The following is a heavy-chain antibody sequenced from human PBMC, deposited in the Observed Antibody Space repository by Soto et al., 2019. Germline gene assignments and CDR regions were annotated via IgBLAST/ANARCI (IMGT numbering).Heavy chain of an antibody. D-gene: IGHD3-10*02. J-gene: IGHJ5*02. CDR3: ARIVGVVFGELSSWFDP. CDR2: IYHSGST. Sequence: SETLSLTCAVSSGSISSSNWWSWVRQPPGKGLEWIGEIYHSGSTNYNPSLKSRVTISVDKSKNQFSLKLSSVTAADTAVYYCARIVGVVFGELSSWFDPWYQGTLVTVSS. V-gene: IGHV4-4*02. CDR1: SGSISSSNW.